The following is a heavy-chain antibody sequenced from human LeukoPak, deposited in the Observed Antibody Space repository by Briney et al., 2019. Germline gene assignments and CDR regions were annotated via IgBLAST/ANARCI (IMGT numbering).Heavy chain of an antibody. Sequence: ASVKVSCKASGYTFTSYYMHWVRQAPGQGLEWMGIINPSGGSTSYAQKFQGRVTMTRDTSTSAVYMELSSLRSEDTAVYYCARGGPIFGVVIMGALNWFDPWGQGTLVTVSS. CDR2: INPSGGST. J-gene: IGHJ5*02. V-gene: IGHV1-46*01. CDR1: GYTFTSYY. D-gene: IGHD3-3*01. CDR3: ARGGPIFGVVIMGALNWFDP.